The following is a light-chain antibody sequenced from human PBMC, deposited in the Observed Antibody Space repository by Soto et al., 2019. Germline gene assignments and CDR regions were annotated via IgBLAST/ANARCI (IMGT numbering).Light chain of an antibody. V-gene: IGKV3-20*01. CDR1: QTVSGSY. J-gene: IGKJ1*01. CDR3: QQYGGRGT. CDR2: GAS. Sequence: EIVLTQSPGTLSLSPGERATLSCRASQTVSGSYLAWYQQKPGQAPRLLIYGASSRATGIPDRFSGSGSGTEFTLTISRLEPEDFAMYYCQQYGGRGTCGQGTKVDIK.